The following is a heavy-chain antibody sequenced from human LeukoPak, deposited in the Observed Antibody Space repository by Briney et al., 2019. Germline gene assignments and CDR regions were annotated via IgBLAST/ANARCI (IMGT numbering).Heavy chain of an antibody. Sequence: GGSLRLSCAASGFTFSSYVMNWVRQAPGKGLEWVSGISDSGGSTYYADSVKGRFTISRDNSKNTLYLQMNSLRAEDTAVYYCAKLPGRAADYWGQGTLVTVSA. CDR3: AKLPGRAADY. CDR1: GFTFSSYV. J-gene: IGHJ4*02. V-gene: IGHV3-23*01. CDR2: ISDSGGST.